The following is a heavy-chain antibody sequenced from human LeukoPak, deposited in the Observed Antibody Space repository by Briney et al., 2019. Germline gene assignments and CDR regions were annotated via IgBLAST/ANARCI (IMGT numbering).Heavy chain of an antibody. J-gene: IGHJ1*01. D-gene: IGHD3-16*01. Sequence: GGSLRLSCAASGLTVSSSYMNWVRQAPGKGLEWVSVTYSSGNTYYADSVKGRFTVSRDNSKNTLYLQMNSLRPDDTAVYYCARRINTGWGIDHWGQGTLVTVAS. CDR1: GLTVSSSY. CDR2: TYSSGNT. CDR3: ARRINTGWGIDH. V-gene: IGHV3-53*01.